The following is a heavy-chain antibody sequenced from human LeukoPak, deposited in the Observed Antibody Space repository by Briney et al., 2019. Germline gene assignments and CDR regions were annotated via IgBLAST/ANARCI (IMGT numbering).Heavy chain of an antibody. CDR2: INPNSGGT. J-gene: IGHJ3*02. CDR3: ARGMIWNDEFLEAFDI. D-gene: IGHD1-1*01. CDR1: GYTFTGYY. V-gene: IGHV1-2*02. Sequence: GASVKVSCKASGYTFTGYYMHWVRQAPGQGLEWMGWINPNSGGTNYAQKFQGRVTMTRDTSISTAYMELSRLRSDDTAVYYCARGMIWNDEFLEAFDIWGQGTMVTVSS.